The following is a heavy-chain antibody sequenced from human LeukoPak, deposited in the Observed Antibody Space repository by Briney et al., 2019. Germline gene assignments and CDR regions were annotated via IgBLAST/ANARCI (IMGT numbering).Heavy chain of an antibody. D-gene: IGHD6-13*01. CDR1: GGSISGYY. CDR2: IYYSGST. J-gene: IGHJ3*01. V-gene: IGHV4-59*01. Sequence: SETLSLTCTVSGGSISGYYSSWIRQPPGKGLEWIGYIYYSGSTKYNPSLKSRVTISVDTSKNQFSLKLSSVTAADTAVYYCAREPYSSSWYDLWGQGTMVTVSS. CDR3: AREPYSSSWYDL.